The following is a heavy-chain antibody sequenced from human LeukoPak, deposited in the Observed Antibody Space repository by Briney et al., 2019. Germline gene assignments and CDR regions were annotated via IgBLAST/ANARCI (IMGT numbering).Heavy chain of an antibody. V-gene: IGHV3-53*01. CDR1: GFIVSDNY. J-gene: IGHJ3*02. D-gene: IGHD2-15*01. CDR2: IYSGGTT. Sequence: PGGSLRLSCAASGFIVSDNYMSWVRQAPGKGLEWVSVIYSGGTTYYADSVKGRFTISRDNSKNTLYLQMNSLRAEDTAVYYCAKDEGSGRPPRDAFDIWGQGTMVTVSS. CDR3: AKDEGSGRPPRDAFDI.